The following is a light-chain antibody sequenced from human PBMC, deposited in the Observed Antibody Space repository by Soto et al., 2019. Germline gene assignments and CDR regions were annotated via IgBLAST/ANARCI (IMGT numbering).Light chain of an antibody. J-gene: IGLJ2*01. CDR1: SSDVGGYKY. CDR2: DVS. CDR3: SSYTTSSTLA. Sequence: QSVLTQPASVSGSPGQSITISCTGTSSDVGGYKYVSWYQQHPGKAPKLMIYDVSNRPSGVANRFSGSKSGNTASLTISGLQAEDEADYYCSSYTTSSTLAFGGGTKLTVL. V-gene: IGLV2-14*01.